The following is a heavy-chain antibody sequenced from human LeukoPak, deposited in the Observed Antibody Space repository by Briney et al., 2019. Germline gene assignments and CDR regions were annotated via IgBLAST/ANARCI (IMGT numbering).Heavy chain of an antibody. V-gene: IGHV4-30-2*01. D-gene: IGHD3-10*01. J-gene: IGHJ3*02. CDR1: GGSISSGGYY. CDR2: IYHSGST. CDR3: AREARVSQGHDAFDI. Sequence: SETLSLTCTVSGGSISSGGYYWSWIRQPPGKGLEWIGYIYHSGSTYYNPSLKSRVTISVDRSKNQFSLKLSSVTATDTAVYYCAREARVSQGHDAFDIWGQGTMVTVSS.